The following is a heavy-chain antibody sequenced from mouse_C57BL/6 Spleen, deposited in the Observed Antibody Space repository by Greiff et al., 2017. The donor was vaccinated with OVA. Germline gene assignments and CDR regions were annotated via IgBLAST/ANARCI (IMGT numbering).Heavy chain of an antibody. J-gene: IGHJ3*01. Sequence: VQLQQSGPELVKPGASVKISCKASGYTFTDYYMNWVKQSHGKSLEWIGDINPNNGGTSYNQKFKGKATLTVDKSSSTAYMELRSLTSEDSAVYYCAKRGGTYYSNSWFAYWGQGTLVTVSA. D-gene: IGHD2-5*01. CDR2: INPNNGGT. V-gene: IGHV1-26*01. CDR3: AKRGGTYYSNSWFAY. CDR1: GYTFTDYY.